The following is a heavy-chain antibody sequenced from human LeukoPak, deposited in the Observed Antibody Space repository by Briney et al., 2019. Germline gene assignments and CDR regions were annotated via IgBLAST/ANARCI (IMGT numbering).Heavy chain of an antibody. D-gene: IGHD2-2*01. CDR2: FVPSDSYT. V-gene: IGHV5-10-1*01. CDR3: TLPSGYCSSTSCYEAFDT. J-gene: IGHJ3*02. Sequence: GESLKISCKASGYSFTGYWFSWVRQLPGKGLEWMGRFVPSDSYTNYSPSFQGHLTISADTSVSTVSLQWTSLKASDTAMYYCTLPSGYCSSTSCYEAFDTWGQGTMVTVSS. CDR1: GYSFTGYW.